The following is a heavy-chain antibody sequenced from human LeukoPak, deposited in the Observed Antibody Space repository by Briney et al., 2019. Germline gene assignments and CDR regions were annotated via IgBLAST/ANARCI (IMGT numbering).Heavy chain of an antibody. J-gene: IGHJ4*02. CDR1: GFTFSSYG. CDR3: TRHSDPSPFDY. CDR2: ISYNGRNA. Sequence: GTSLRLSCAASGFTFSSYGMHWVRQAPGKGLEWVAVISYNGRNAYYADSVKGRFTISRDDSKSILFLQMNSLRADDTAVYHCTRHSDPSPFDYWGQGTLVTVSS. V-gene: IGHV3-30*03.